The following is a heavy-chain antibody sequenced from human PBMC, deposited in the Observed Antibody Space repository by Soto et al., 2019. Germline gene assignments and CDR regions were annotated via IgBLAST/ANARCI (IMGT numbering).Heavy chain of an antibody. CDR1: GGSISSYY. CDR2: IYSGGTT. Sequence: SETLSLTCTVSGGSISSYYWSWIRQPPGKGLEWIGYIYSGGTTNYTPSLKSRVTISVDTPKNQFSLKLSSVTDADTAVYYCARGPVSHSSGWYYDDCGQGILVPVSS. CDR3: ARGPVSHSSGWYYDD. D-gene: IGHD6-19*01. V-gene: IGHV4-59*01. J-gene: IGHJ4*02.